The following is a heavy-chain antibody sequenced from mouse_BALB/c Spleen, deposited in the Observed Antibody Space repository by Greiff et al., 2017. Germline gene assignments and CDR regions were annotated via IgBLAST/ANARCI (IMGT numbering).Heavy chain of an antibody. CDR3: VRDPGKFAY. J-gene: IGHJ3*01. CDR2: IWTGGGT. Sequence: QVQLKESGPGLVAPSQSLSITCTVSGFSLTSYGVHWVRQPPGKGLEWLGVIWTGGGTNYNSAFMSRLSISKDNSKSQVFLKMNSLQTDDTAIYYCVRDPGKFAYWGQGTLVTVSA. CDR1: GFSLTSYG. V-gene: IGHV2-9*02.